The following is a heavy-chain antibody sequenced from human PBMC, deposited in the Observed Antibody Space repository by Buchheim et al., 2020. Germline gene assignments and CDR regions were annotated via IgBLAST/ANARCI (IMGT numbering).Heavy chain of an antibody. CDR1: GHTFTSYY. CDR2: INPSGGST. CDR3: ARDRLIRFLEWSTPDPYGMDV. J-gene: IGHJ6*02. D-gene: IGHD3-3*01. Sequence: QVQLVQSGAEVKKPGASVKVSCKASGHTFTSYYMHWVRQAPGQGLEWMGIINPSGGSTSYAQKFQGRVTMTGDTSTSTDYMELSSLRSEDTAVYYCARDRLIRFLEWSTPDPYGMDVWGQGTT. V-gene: IGHV1-46*01.